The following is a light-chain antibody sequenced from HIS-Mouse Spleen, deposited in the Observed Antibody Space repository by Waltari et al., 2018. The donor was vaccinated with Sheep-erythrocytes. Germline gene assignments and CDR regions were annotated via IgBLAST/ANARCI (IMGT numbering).Light chain of an antibody. CDR2: EVS. Sequence: QSALTQPPSASGSPGQSVTISCTGTSSDVCGYNYVSWYQQHPGKAPKLMIYEVSKRPSGVPFRFSGSKAGITASLTVSGLEAEDEADYYCSSYAGSNNYVFGTGTKVTVV. CDR3: SSYAGSNNYV. V-gene: IGLV2-8*01. CDR1: SSDVCGYNY. J-gene: IGLJ1*01.